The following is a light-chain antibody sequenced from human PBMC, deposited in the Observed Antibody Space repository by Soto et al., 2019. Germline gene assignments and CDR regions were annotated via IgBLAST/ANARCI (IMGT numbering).Light chain of an antibody. CDR1: SSNIGSKY. J-gene: IGLJ2*01. CDR2: RDN. Sequence: QSVLTQPPSAPGTPGQRVTISCSGSSSNIGSKYVYWYQQLPGTAPKLLIYRDNQRPSGVPDRFSGSKSGTSGSLAIGGLRAEDEADYYCAAWDDSLSGPVFGGGTKLTVL. V-gene: IGLV1-47*01. CDR3: AAWDDSLSGPV.